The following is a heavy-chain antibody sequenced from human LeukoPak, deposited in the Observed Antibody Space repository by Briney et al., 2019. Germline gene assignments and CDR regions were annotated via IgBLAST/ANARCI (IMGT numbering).Heavy chain of an antibody. Sequence: ASVKVSCKASGYTFTSYDINWVRQATGQGLEWMGWMNPNSGNTGYAQKFQGRVTMTRNTSTSTAYMELSSLRSEDTAVYYCARGYCSGGSCYSDYGDYFSGWFDPWGQGTLVTVSS. CDR1: GYTFTSYD. J-gene: IGHJ5*02. V-gene: IGHV1-8*02. CDR2: MNPNSGNT. CDR3: ARGYCSGGSCYSDYGDYFSGWFDP. D-gene: IGHD2-15*01.